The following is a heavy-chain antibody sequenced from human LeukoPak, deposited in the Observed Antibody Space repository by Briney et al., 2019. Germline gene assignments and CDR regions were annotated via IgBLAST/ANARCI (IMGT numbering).Heavy chain of an antibody. CDR3: ARDSSLGILRADAFDI. Sequence: SETLSLTCTVSGGSISSYYWSWIRQPAGKGLEWIGRIYTSGSTNYNPSLKSRVTMSVDTSKNQFSLKLSSVTAADTAVYHCARDSSLGILRADAFDIWGQGTMVTVSS. J-gene: IGHJ3*02. D-gene: IGHD6-13*01. V-gene: IGHV4-4*07. CDR1: GGSISSYY. CDR2: IYTSGST.